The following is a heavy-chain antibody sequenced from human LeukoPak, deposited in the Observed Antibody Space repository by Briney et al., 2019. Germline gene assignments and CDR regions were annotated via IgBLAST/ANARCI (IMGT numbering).Heavy chain of an antibody. CDR1: GFTFSSYG. V-gene: IGHV3-23*01. D-gene: IGHD3-16*02. J-gene: IGHJ4*02. Sequence: GSLRLSCAASGFTFSSYGMSWVRQAPGKGLEWVSAISGSGDSTFYADSVKGRFTISRDNSKNTLYLQMNSLRAEDTAVYYCAKDSYDYVWGTYRAPFDYWGQGTLVTVSS. CDR2: ISGSGDST. CDR3: AKDSYDYVWGTYRAPFDY.